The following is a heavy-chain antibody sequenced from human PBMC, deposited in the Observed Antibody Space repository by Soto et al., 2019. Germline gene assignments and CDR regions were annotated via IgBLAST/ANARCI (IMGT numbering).Heavy chain of an antibody. D-gene: IGHD3-10*01. J-gene: IGHJ4*02. CDR2: IYWDDDK. CDR1: GFSLTTSGLG. CDR3: AHRPHVLRWFGEYSFDY. V-gene: IGHV2-5*02. Sequence: QITLKESGPTLVKPTQTLTLTCTFSGFSLTTSGLGVGWIRQPPGKALEWLALIYWDDDKLYNPSLKSRLTITKDTSKNQVVLTITNMDPVDTATYYCAHRPHVLRWFGEYSFDYWGQGTLVTVSS.